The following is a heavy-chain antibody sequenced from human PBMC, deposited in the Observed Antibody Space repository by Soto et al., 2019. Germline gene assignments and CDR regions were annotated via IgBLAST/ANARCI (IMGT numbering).Heavy chain of an antibody. J-gene: IGHJ6*02. D-gene: IGHD2-8*01. Sequence: ASVKVSCKASGFTFSNYGLNWVRQAPGQGLEWMGWVSANNGHTNYAQNLRGRVSMTTDTSTSTAYMELRGLTFDDTAVYYCARDIESVTAKHFFYYYAMDVWGQGTTVTVYS. CDR2: VSANNGHT. CDR3: ARDIESVTAKHFFYYYAMDV. V-gene: IGHV1-18*01. CDR1: GFTFSNYG.